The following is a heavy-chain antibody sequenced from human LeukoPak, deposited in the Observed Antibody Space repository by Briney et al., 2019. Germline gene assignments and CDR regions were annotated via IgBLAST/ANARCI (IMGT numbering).Heavy chain of an antibody. Sequence: GRSRRLSCAASGFTFSSYGMHWVRQVPGKGLEWVAVISYDGSDKYYADSVKGRFTISRDKSENTLYLQMNSLRAEDTAVYYCAKARDFWSGPGWFDPWGQGTLVTVSS. D-gene: IGHD3-3*01. CDR3: AKARDFWSGPGWFDP. V-gene: IGHV3-30*18. CDR2: ISYDGSDK. CDR1: GFTFSSYG. J-gene: IGHJ5*02.